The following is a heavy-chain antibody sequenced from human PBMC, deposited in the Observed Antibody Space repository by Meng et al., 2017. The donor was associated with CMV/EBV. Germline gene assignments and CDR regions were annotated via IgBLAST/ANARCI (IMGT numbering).Heavy chain of an antibody. CDR3: ARDLIVVVPAAEAWYYYGMDV. J-gene: IGHJ6*02. Sequence: GGLLRPSCAASGSTFSSYDEHWVREAPGKGLEWVSYISGSGSTIYNADSVKGRFTISRDNAKNSLYLQMNSLRAEDTAVYYCARDLIVVVPAAEAWYYYGMDVWGQGTTVTVSS. CDR1: GSTFSSYD. D-gene: IGHD2-2*01. V-gene: IGHV3-48*03. CDR2: ISGSGSTI.